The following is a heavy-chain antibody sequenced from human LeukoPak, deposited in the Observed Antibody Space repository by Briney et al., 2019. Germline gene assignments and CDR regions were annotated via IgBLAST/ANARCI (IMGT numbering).Heavy chain of an antibody. J-gene: IGHJ4*02. Sequence: GGSLRLSCVASGFIFSRYGMHWVRQAPGKGLEYVSAISNSGGSTYYANSVKGRFTISRDNSKNTLYLQMGSLRGEDMAVYYCASYNYDSSGYYNYWGQGTLVTVSS. CDR2: ISNSGGST. CDR3: ASYNYDSSGYYNY. D-gene: IGHD3-22*01. V-gene: IGHV3-64*01. CDR1: GFIFSRYG.